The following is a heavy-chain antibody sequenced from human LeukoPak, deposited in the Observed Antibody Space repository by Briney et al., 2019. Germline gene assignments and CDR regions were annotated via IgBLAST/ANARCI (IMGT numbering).Heavy chain of an antibody. J-gene: IGHJ4*02. V-gene: IGHV4-34*01. CDR3: ARGPRGGGLDY. D-gene: IGHD3-10*01. CDR1: GGSFSGYY. Sequence: PSETLSLTCAVYGGSFSGYYWSWIRQPPGKGLERIGEINHSGSTNYNPSLKSRVTISVDTSKNQFSLKLSSVTAADTAVYYCARGPRGGGLDYWGQGTLVTVSS. CDR2: INHSGST.